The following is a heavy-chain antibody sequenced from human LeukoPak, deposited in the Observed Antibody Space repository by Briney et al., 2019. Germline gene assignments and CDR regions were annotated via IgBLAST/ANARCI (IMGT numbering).Heavy chain of an antibody. CDR3: ASDRGYEDY. J-gene: IGHJ4*02. V-gene: IGHV4-59*08. CDR2: ISYSGST. Sequence: PSETLSLTCTVSGGSITTYYWSWIRQPPGKGLEWIGYISYSGSTNYNPSLKSRVTMSLDTSKNQFSLRLSSVTAADTAVYYCASDRGYEDYWGQGTLVTVSS. CDR1: GGSITTYY. D-gene: IGHD5-12*01.